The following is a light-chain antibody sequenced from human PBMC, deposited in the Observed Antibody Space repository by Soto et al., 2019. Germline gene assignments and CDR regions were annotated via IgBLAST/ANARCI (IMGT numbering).Light chain of an antibody. CDR1: QSVINSY. CDR2: GAS. Sequence: ETVLTQSPGIQSLSPGERATLYCRASQSVINSYLAWYQQTPGQAPRLLIYGASTRATGTPDRFSGSGSGTDFTLTISRLEPEDSAVYYCQQYGSSVYTFGQGTKLEIK. V-gene: IGKV3-20*01. CDR3: QQYGSSVYT. J-gene: IGKJ2*01.